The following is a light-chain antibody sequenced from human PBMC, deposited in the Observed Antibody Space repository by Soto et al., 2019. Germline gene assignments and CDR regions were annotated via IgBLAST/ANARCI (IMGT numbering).Light chain of an antibody. CDR3: MQSTHWPPWT. Sequence: DVVLTQSPLSLPVTLGQPASISCRSSQSLVHSDGKIYLSWFHQRPGQSPRRLIYAVSKRDSGVPGRFSGSGSGTDFTLTISRVEAEDVGIYYCMQSTHWPPWTFGQGTRVEVK. V-gene: IGKV2-30*02. CDR2: AVS. J-gene: IGKJ1*01. CDR1: QSLVHSDGKIY.